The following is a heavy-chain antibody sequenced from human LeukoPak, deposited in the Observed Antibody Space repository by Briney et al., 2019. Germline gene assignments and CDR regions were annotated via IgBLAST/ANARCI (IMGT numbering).Heavy chain of an antibody. J-gene: IGHJ6*02. CDR1: GFTFGSHA. CDR3: ARTIAQYSNSWLYFYYGLDV. D-gene: IGHD6-13*01. Sequence: PGGSLRLSCTASGFTFGSHAMSWVRQAPGKGLEWVSSISGGSEDTYYADSVKGRFTISRDNSKSTLNLQLNSLRAEDTAVYYCARTIAQYSNSWLYFYYGLDVWGQGTTVTVSS. CDR2: ISGGSEDT. V-gene: IGHV3-23*01.